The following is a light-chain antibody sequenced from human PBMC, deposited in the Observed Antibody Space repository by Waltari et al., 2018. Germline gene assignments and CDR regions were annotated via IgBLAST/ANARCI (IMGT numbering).Light chain of an antibody. V-gene: IGKV3-15*01. CDR1: QGISSH. CDR3: QQYSDWPPYT. Sequence: EIVMTQSPATLSVSPGESATPSCRASQGISSHLAWYQQKPGQAPRLLIYGASARATGIPARFSGSGSGTEFSLTISSLQSEDFAVYYCQQYSDWPPYTFGQGTKLEIK. CDR2: GAS. J-gene: IGKJ2*01.